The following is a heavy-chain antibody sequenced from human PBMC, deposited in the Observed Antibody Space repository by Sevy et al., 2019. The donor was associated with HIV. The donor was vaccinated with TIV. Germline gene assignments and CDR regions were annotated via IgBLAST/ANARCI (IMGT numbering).Heavy chain of an antibody. CDR2: IKQDGSEK. D-gene: IGHD2-2*01. Sequence: GGSLRLSCAASGFTFSSYWMSWVRQAPGKGLEWVANIKQDGSEKYYVDSVKGRFTISRDNAKNSLYLQMNSLRAEDTAVYYCARVGVLGYCSSTSCYPYGRIGYGMDVWGQGTTVTVSS. CDR3: ARVGVLGYCSSTSCYPYGRIGYGMDV. J-gene: IGHJ6*02. V-gene: IGHV3-7*01. CDR1: GFTFSSYW.